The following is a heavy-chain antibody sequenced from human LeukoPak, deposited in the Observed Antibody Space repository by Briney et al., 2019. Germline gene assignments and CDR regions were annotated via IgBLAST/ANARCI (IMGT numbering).Heavy chain of an antibody. CDR1: GHSFTNYW. CDR2: IYPGDSDT. D-gene: IGHD4-17*01. V-gene: IGHV5-51*01. Sequence: GESLKISCNGSGHSFTNYWIGWVRQMPGKGLEWMGIIYPGDSDTRYSPSFQGQVTISSDKSISTAYLQWSSLKASDTAMYYCARHTKFDCGDYVPAYFDYWGQGTLVTVSS. J-gene: IGHJ4*02. CDR3: ARHTKFDCGDYVPAYFDY.